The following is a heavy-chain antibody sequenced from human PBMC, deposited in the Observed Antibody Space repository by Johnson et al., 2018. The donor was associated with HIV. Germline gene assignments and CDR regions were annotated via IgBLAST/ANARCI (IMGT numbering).Heavy chain of an antibody. V-gene: IGHV3-30*02. CDR2: IRYDGSNT. Sequence: VQLVESGGGVVQPGGSLRLSCAASGFTFSSYGMHWVRQAPGKGLEWLAFIRYDGSNTDYVDSVKGRFTSSRDNSKNTLYLQMNSLRTEDTAVYYCATVGLGVGANPLWGQGTMVTVSS. J-gene: IGHJ3*01. CDR1: GFTFSSYG. D-gene: IGHD1-26*01. CDR3: ATVGLGVGANPL.